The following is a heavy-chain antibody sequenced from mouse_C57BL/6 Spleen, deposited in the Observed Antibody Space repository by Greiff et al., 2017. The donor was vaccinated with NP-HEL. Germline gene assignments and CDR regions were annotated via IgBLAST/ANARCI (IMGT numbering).Heavy chain of an antibody. V-gene: IGHV14-4*01. Sequence: VQLQQSGAELVRPGASVKLSCTASGFNIKDDYMHWVKQRPEQGLEWIGWIDPENGDTEYAPKFQGKATITADTSSNTAYLQLSSLTSEDTAVYYWTTGDYEGGYAMDFWGQGTSVTVSS. J-gene: IGHJ4*01. D-gene: IGHD2-4*01. CDR2: IDPENGDT. CDR3: TTGDYEGGYAMDF. CDR1: GFNIKDDY.